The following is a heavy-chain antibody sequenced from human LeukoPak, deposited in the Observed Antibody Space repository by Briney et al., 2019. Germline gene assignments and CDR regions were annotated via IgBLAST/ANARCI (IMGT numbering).Heavy chain of an antibody. D-gene: IGHD3-3*01. V-gene: IGHV1-2*02. CDR1: GYTFTGYY. J-gene: IGHJ5*02. CDR3: ARDRSRLHYDFHWFDP. Sequence: GASVKVSCKASGYTFTGYYMHWVRQAPGQGLEWMGWINPNCGGTNYAQKFQGRVTMTRDTSISTAYMELSRLRSDDTAVYYCARDRSRLHYDFHWFDPWGQRTLVTVSS. CDR2: INPNCGGT.